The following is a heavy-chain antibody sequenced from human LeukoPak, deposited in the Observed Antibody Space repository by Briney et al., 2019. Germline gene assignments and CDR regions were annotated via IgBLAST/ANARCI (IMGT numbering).Heavy chain of an antibody. J-gene: IGHJ4*02. Sequence: GGSLRLSCAASGFTFSSYAMSWVRQAPGKGLEWVSAISGSGGSTYYADSVKGRFTISRDNSKNTLYLQMNSLRAEDTAVYYCAKWELYSGFYYIDYWGQGTLATVSS. V-gene: IGHV3-23*01. CDR1: GFTFSSYA. CDR3: AKWELYSGFYYIDY. CDR2: ISGSGGST. D-gene: IGHD1-26*01.